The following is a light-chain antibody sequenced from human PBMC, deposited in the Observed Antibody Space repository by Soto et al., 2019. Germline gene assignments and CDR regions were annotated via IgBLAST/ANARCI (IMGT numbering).Light chain of an antibody. Sequence: QSALTQPASVSGSPGQSIAISCTGTSSDIGGYNYVSWYQQHPGKAPKLLIYDVTHRPSGVSNRFSGSKSGDTASLTISGLQAEDEANYYCSSYTSTSTPYVFGTGTKLTFL. CDR2: DVT. CDR3: SSYTSTSTPYV. J-gene: IGLJ1*01. CDR1: SSDIGGYNY. V-gene: IGLV2-14*03.